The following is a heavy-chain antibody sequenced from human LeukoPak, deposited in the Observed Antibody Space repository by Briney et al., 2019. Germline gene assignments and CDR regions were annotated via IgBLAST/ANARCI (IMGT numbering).Heavy chain of an antibody. V-gene: IGHV4-61*08. D-gene: IGHD6-13*01. J-gene: IGHJ5*02. CDR3: ARGWAAASKGRPNRFDP. Sequence: PSQTLSLTCTVSGGSISSGDYYWSWIRQPPGKGLEWIGYIYYSGSTNYNPSLKSRVTISVDTSKNQFSLKLSSVTAADTAVYYCARGWAAASKGRPNRFDPWGQGTLVTVSS. CDR1: GGSISSGDYY. CDR2: IYYSGST.